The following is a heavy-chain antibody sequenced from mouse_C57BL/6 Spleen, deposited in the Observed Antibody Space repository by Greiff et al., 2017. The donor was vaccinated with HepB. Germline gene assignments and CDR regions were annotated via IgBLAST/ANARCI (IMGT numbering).Heavy chain of an antibody. CDR2: ISSGGDYI. D-gene: IGHD1-1*01. CDR1: GFTFSSYA. Sequence: EVQRVESGEGLVKPGGSLKLSCAASGFTFSSYAMSWVRQTPEKRLEWVAYISSGGDYIYYADTVKGRFTISRDNARNTLYLQMSSLKSEDTAMYYCTRNYYGSSSYAMDYWGQGTSVTVSS. CDR3: TRNYYGSSSYAMDY. J-gene: IGHJ4*01. V-gene: IGHV5-9-1*02.